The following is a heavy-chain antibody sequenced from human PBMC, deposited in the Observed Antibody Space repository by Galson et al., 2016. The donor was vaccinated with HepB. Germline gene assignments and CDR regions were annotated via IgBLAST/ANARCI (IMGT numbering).Heavy chain of an antibody. CDR2: VSSDGTKK. D-gene: IGHD2-2*01. CDR3: ARVLETAAPTHFDF. V-gene: IGHV3-30*09. J-gene: IGHJ4*02. CDR1: GFTFSSSS. Sequence: SLRLSCAASGFTFSSSSMHWVRQAPGKGLEWVADVSSDGTKKYYAESVKGRFAVSRDNSNNTVYLQMSTLRPEDTAVYFCARVLETAAPTHFDFWGQGILVTVSS.